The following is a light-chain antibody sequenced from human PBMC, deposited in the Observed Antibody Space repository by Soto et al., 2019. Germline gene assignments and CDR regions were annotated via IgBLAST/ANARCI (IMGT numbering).Light chain of an antibody. J-gene: IGKJ5*01. Sequence: DIQLTQSPSFLSASVGDRVTITCRASQGIRSYLAWYQQKPGKAPKHLIYAASTLQSGVPSRFSGSGSGTEFTLTISSLQPEDFATYYCQQLNSYPITFGQVTRLEIK. CDR1: QGIRSY. CDR3: QQLNSYPIT. V-gene: IGKV1-9*01. CDR2: AAS.